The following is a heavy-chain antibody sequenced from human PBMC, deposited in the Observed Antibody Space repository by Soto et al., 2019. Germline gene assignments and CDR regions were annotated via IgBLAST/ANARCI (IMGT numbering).Heavy chain of an antibody. J-gene: IGHJ5*02. Sequence: QVQLVESGGGVVQPGRSLRLSCAASGFTFSSYAMHWVRQAPGKGLEWVAVISYDGSNKYYADSVKGRFTISRDNSKNTLYLQMNSLRAEDTAVYYCARDNGGYYEAGDNWFDPWGQGTLVTVSS. CDR3: ARDNGGYYEAGDNWFDP. CDR1: GFTFSSYA. D-gene: IGHD3-3*01. V-gene: IGHV3-30-3*01. CDR2: ISYDGSNK.